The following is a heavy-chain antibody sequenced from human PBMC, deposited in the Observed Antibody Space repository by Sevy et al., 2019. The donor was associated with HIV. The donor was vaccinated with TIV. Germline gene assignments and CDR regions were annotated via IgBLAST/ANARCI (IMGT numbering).Heavy chain of an antibody. Sequence: SETLSLTCTVSGGSISSYYWSWIRQPAGKGLEWIGRIHSSGSTNQNPSLKSRVTMSIDTSKNQFSLKLTSVTAADTAVYYCARGGGWNHCGGDCYSQDCWGQGTLVTVSS. D-gene: IGHD2-21*02. V-gene: IGHV4-4*07. CDR3: ARGGGWNHCGGDCYSQDC. J-gene: IGHJ4*02. CDR2: IHSSGST. CDR1: GGSISSYY.